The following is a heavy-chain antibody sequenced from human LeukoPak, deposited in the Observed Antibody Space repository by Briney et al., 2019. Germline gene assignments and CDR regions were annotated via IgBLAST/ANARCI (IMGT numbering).Heavy chain of an antibody. CDR2: IWSDGSNK. V-gene: IGHV3-33*01. CDR1: GFTFSNYG. J-gene: IGHJ5*02. Sequence: GGSLRLSCAASGFTFSNYGMHWVRRAPGKGPEWVALIWSDGSNKHYADSARGRFTISRDNSKNTLYLQMNSLRADDTAVYYCARVTMVAGASYNWFVVWGQGTLVTVST. CDR3: ARVTMVAGASYNWFVV. D-gene: IGHD2-15*01.